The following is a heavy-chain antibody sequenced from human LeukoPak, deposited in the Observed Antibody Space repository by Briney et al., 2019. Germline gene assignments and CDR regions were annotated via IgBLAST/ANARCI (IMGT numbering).Heavy chain of an antibody. J-gene: IGHJ3*02. CDR1: GYTITNYH. CDR3: ARDRGVPGPGNALDI. V-gene: IGHV1-2*06. Sequence: ASVKVSCKASGYTITNYHMHWVRQAPGQGLEWLGLVKPKSGDSDFVQKFRGRVTVTTDVSTTTIHMELSNLRSDDTAVYYCARDRGVPGPGNALDIWGQGTMVTVSS. D-gene: IGHD2-8*01. CDR2: VKPKSGDS.